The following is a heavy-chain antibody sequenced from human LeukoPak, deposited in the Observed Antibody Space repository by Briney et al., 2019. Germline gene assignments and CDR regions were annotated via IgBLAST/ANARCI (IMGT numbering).Heavy chain of an antibody. V-gene: IGHV3-7*01. Sequence: GGSLRLSCAASGFTFSSYWMNWVRQAPGKGLEWVANINQDGSEKYYVDSVKGRFTISRDNSKNTLYLQMNSLRAEDTAVYYCARESKLELELRGTMDVWGKGTTVTVSS. CDR3: ARESKLELELRGTMDV. D-gene: IGHD1-7*01. CDR2: INQDGSEK. J-gene: IGHJ6*03. CDR1: GFTFSSYW.